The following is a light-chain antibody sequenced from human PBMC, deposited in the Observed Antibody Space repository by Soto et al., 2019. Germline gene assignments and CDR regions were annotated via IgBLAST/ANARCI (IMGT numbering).Light chain of an antibody. V-gene: IGLV1-40*01. CDR3: QSYDSSLSGSV. Sequence: QAVVTQPPSVSGAPGQRVTISCTGSSSNIGAGYDVHWYQQLPGTAPKLLMYGNNNRPSGVPDRFSGSKSGTSASLAITGRQAEDEADYYCQSYDSSLSGSVFGGGTKVTVL. J-gene: IGLJ2*01. CDR2: GNN. CDR1: SSNIGAGYD.